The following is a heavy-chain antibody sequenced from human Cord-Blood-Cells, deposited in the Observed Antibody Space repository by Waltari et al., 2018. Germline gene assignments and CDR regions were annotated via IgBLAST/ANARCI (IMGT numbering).Heavy chain of an antibody. CDR2: INQSGST. CDR1: GGSLSGYS. V-gene: IGHV4-34*01. CDR3: AREVVVAATPGGAFDI. D-gene: IGHD2-15*01. J-gene: IGHJ3*02. Sequence: QVQLQQWGAGLLKPSETLSLTCAVYGGSLSGYSWSWICQPPGKGLEWIGEINQSGSTNYNPSLKSRVTISVDTSKNQFSLKLSSVTAADTAVYYCAREVVVAATPGGAFDIWGQGTMVTVSS.